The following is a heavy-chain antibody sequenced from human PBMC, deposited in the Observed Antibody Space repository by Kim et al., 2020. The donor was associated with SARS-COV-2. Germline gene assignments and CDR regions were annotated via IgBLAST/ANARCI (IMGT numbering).Heavy chain of an antibody. V-gene: IGHV4-34*01. Sequence: SETLSLTCAVYGGSFSGYYWSWIRQPPGKGLEWIGEINHSGSTNYNPSPKSRVTISVDTSKNQFSLKLSSVTAADTAVYYCARGPFKTYYYDSSGYYDPNLFDIWGQGTMVTVSS. D-gene: IGHD3-22*01. CDR3: ARGPFKTYYYDSSGYYDPNLFDI. CDR2: INHSGST. CDR1: GGSFSGYY. J-gene: IGHJ3*02.